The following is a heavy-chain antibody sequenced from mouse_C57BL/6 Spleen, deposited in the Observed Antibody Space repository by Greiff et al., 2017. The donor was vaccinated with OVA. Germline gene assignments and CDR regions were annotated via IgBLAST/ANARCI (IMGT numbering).Heavy chain of an antibody. V-gene: IGHV6-6*01. CDR3: TAWEGYAMDY. D-gene: IGHD4-1*01. CDR1: GFTFSDAW. CDR2: IRNKANNHAT. J-gene: IGHJ4*01. Sequence: EVQRVESGGGLVQPGGSMKLSCAASGFTFSDAWMDWVRQSPEKGLEWVAEIRNKANNHATYYAESVKGRFTISRDDSKSSVYLQMNSLRAEDTGIDYCTAWEGYAMDYWGQGTSVTVSS.